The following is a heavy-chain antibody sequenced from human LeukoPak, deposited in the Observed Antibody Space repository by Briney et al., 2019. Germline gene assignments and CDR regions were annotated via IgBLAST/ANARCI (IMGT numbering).Heavy chain of an antibody. CDR1: GYTFTSYG. D-gene: IGHD1-26*01. J-gene: IGHJ4*02. CDR2: ISAYNGNT. V-gene: IGHV1-18*01. CDR3: ARVGGSYYAVSFDY. Sequence: ASVKVSCKASGYTFTSYGISWVRQAPGQGLEWMGWISAYNGNTNYAQKLQGRVTMTRDTSTSTVYMELSSLRSEDAAVYYCARVGGSYYAVSFDYWGQGTLVTVSS.